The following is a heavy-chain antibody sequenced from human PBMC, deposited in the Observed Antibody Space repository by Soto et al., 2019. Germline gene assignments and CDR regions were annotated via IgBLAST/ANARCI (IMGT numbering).Heavy chain of an antibody. D-gene: IGHD2-15*01. CDR3: ARMASFYCSGGSCYPTYGMDV. J-gene: IGHJ6*02. CDR2: ISSDGSNK. CDR1: GFTFSSYA. Sequence: QVQLVESGGGVVQPGRSLRLSCAASGFTFSSYAMHWFRQAPGKGLEWVAVISSDGSNKYYADSVKGRFTIARDNSTHTLYLKMNSLRAEDTAVYYCARMASFYCSGGSCYPTYGMDVWGQGTTVTVSS. V-gene: IGHV3-30-3*01.